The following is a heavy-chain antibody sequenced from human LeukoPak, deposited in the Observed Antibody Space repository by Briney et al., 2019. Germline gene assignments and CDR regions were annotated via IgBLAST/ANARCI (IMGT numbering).Heavy chain of an antibody. Sequence: PSETLSLTCAVSGGSISSNNWWGWVRQPPGKGLEWIGEIYHSGSTNYNPSLQSRVTMFLGKSKNRFFLKLNSVTAADTAVYFCARGEGAGTIDYWGQGTLVTVSS. CDR1: GGSISSNNW. J-gene: IGHJ4*02. V-gene: IGHV4-4*02. D-gene: IGHD1-14*01. CDR2: IYHSGST. CDR3: ARGEGAGTIDY.